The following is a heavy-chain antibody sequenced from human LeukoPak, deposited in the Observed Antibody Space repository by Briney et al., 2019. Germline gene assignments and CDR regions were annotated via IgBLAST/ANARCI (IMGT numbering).Heavy chain of an antibody. CDR1: GDFISTYY. D-gene: IGHD2-21*01. Sequence: PSETLSLTCSVSGDFISTYYWTWIRQPAGKGLEWIGRIYTSGSTNYNPSLKSRVTISVDTSKNQFSLKLSSVTAADTAVYYCAREAHRLSAPNAFDIWGQGTMVTVSS. V-gene: IGHV4-4*07. CDR3: AREAHRLSAPNAFDI. J-gene: IGHJ3*02. CDR2: IYTSGST.